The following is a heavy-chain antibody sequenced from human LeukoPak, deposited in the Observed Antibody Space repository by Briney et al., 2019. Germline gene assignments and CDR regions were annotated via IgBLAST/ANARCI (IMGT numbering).Heavy chain of an antibody. Sequence: GGSLRLSCAASGFIVSNNYMSWVRQAPGKGLEWVSYISSSSGNIYYADSVKGRFTISRDNAKTSLYLQMNSLRAEDTALYYCARDRGGIGYYMDVWGKGTTVTVSS. D-gene: IGHD3-16*02. V-gene: IGHV3-48*01. CDR2: ISSSSGNI. CDR3: ARDRGGIGYYMDV. J-gene: IGHJ6*03. CDR1: GFIVSNNY.